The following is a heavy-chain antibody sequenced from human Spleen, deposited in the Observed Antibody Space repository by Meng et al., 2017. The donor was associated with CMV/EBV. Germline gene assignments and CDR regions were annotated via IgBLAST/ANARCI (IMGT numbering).Heavy chain of an antibody. D-gene: IGHD3-22*01. CDR2: IGTVGDT. CDR1: GFTFSTYD. CDR3: AKDITYYHDSSGHSPLDY. V-gene: IGHV3-13*01. Sequence: GGSLRLSCTASGFTFSTYDFHWVRQPKGKGLEWVSSIGTVGDTYSIGSVKGRFTISRDNAKSSLYLQMNSLRAEDTALYYCAKDITYYHDSSGHSPLDYWGQGTLVTVSS. J-gene: IGHJ4*02.